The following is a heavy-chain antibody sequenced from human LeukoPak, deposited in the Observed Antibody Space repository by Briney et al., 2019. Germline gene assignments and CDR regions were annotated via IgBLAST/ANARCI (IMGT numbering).Heavy chain of an antibody. J-gene: IGHJ4*01. CDR3: AKDRLRYCTGGNCYSPVDY. D-gene: IGHD2-15*01. Sequence: GGSLRLSCAASGFTFSRFSMNWVRQAPGKGLELVSSISSSGTYIYYADSVKGRFTISRDNSKNSLYLQMTSLRAEDTAVYYCAKDRLRYCTGGNCYSPVDYWGQGTLVTVSS. CDR2: ISSSGTYI. CDR1: GFTFSRFS. V-gene: IGHV3-21*04.